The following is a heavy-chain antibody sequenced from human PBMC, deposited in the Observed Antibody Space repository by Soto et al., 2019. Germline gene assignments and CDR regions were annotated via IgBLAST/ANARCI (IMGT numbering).Heavy chain of an antibody. J-gene: IGHJ6*02. CDR2: INYSGST. CDR1: GGSISSGGYY. Sequence: QVQLQESGPGLVKPSQTLSLTCTVSGGSISSGGYYWSWIRQHPGKGLEWIGYINYSGSTYYHPSLKTRVTISVDTSKNLFSLKLSSVPAADTAVYYCARVSSSSAFDYYYYGMDGWGQGTTVTVSS. D-gene: IGHD6-6*01. V-gene: IGHV4-31*03. CDR3: ARVSSSSAFDYYYYGMDG.